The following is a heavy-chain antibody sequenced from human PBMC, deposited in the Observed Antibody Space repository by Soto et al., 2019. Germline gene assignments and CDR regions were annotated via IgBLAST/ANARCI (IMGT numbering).Heavy chain of an antibody. V-gene: IGHV4-59*01. D-gene: IGHD2-2*01. CDR1: GGSISSYY. CDR3: ARDSTEYYYYYGMDV. J-gene: IGHJ6*02. Sequence: SETLSLTCTVSGGSISSYYLSWIRQPPGKGLEWIGYIYYSGSTNYNPSLKSRVTISVDTSKNQFSLKLSSVTAADTAVYYCARDSTEYYYYYGMDVWGQGTTVTVSS. CDR2: IYYSGST.